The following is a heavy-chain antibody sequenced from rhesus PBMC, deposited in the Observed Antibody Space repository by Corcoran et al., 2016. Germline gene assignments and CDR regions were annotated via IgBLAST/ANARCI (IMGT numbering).Heavy chain of an antibody. Sequence: QVQLQESGPGLVKPSETLPLTCAVSGASISSNYWSWIRQAPGKGLDWVGRIYGSWGSTDYNPSLKSRVTISIDTSKTQFSLKLSSVTAADTAVYYCARYYGNYGPYYFDYWGQGVLVTVSS. V-gene: IGHV4S2*01. CDR1: GASISSNY. D-gene: IGHD4-35*01. J-gene: IGHJ4*01. CDR3: ARYYGNYGPYYFDY. CDR2: IYGSWGST.